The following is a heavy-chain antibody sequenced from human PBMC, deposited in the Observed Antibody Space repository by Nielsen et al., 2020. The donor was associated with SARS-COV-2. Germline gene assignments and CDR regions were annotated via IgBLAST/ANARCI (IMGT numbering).Heavy chain of an antibody. Sequence: ASVKVSCKASGYTFTSYDINWVRQATGQGLEWMGWINPNSGGTNYAQKFQGRVTMTRDTSISTAYMELSRLRSDDTAVYYCARVEQWLVHYFDYWGQGTLVTVSS. CDR3: ARVEQWLVHYFDY. J-gene: IGHJ4*02. D-gene: IGHD6-19*01. CDR2: INPNSGGT. CDR1: GYTFTSYD. V-gene: IGHV1-2*02.